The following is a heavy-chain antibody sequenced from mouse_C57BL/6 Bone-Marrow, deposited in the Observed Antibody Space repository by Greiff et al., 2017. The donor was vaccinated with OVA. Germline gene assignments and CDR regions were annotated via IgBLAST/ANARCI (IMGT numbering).Heavy chain of an antibody. CDR3: ARFHGYYDWFAD. J-gene: IGHJ3*01. CDR2: IYPGSGST. D-gene: IGHD2-3*01. CDR1: GYTFTSYW. V-gene: IGHV1-55*01. Sequence: QVQLQQPGAELVKPGASVKMSCKASGYTFTSYWITWVKQRPGQGLEWIGDIYPGSGSTNYNEKFKSKATLTVDTSSSTAYMQLSSLTSEDSAVYYGARFHGYYDWFADWGKGTLVTVSA.